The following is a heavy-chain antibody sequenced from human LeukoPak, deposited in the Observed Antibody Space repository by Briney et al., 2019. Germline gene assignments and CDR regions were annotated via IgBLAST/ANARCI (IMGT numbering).Heavy chain of an antibody. CDR2: INTAGDT. Sequence: GGSLRLSCAASGFTFSSYDIHWVRQATGKGLEWVSGINTAGDTYYPGSAKGRFTISRENAKNSLYLQMNSLRAGDTAVYYCARGIPGGFDYWGQGTLVTVSS. CDR3: ARGIPGGFDY. V-gene: IGHV3-13*01. D-gene: IGHD1-14*01. CDR1: GFTFSSYD. J-gene: IGHJ4*02.